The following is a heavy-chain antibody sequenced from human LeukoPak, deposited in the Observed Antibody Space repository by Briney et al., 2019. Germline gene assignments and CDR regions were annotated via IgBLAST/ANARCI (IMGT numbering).Heavy chain of an antibody. V-gene: IGHV3-48*02. J-gene: IGHJ4*02. CDR3: ARELGHENSGSYYGLDY. CDR1: GFTFSSYS. D-gene: IGHD1-26*01. Sequence: PGGSLRLSCAASGFTFSSYSMNWVRQAPGKGLEWVSYISSSSSTIYYADSVKGRFTISRDNAKNSPYLQMNSLRDEDTAVYYCARELGHENSGSYYGLDYWGQGTLVTVSS. CDR2: ISSSSSTI.